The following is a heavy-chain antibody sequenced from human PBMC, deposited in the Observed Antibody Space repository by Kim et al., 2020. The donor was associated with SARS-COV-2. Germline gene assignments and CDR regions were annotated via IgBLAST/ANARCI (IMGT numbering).Heavy chain of an antibody. CDR3: AKSGYGCSSTSCGNYWYFDL. Sequence: GGSLRLSCAASGFTFSSYAMSWVRQAPGKGLEWVSAISGSGGSTYYADSVKGRFTISRDNSKNTLYLQMNSLRAEDTAVYYCAKSGYGCSSTSCGNYWYFDLWGRGTLVTVSS. V-gene: IGHV3-23*01. J-gene: IGHJ2*01. CDR1: GFTFSSYA. CDR2: ISGSGGST. D-gene: IGHD2-2*01.